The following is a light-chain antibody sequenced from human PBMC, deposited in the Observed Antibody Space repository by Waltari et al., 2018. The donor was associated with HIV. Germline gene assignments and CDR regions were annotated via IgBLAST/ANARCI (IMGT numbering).Light chain of an antibody. CDR2: DVS. CDR3: SSYTSSSTLV. Sequence: QSALTHPPSVSGSPDQPTPTPCTGHARPIGVYTNVSWYQQHPGKAPKLMIYDVSNRPSGVSNRFSGSKSGNTASLTISGLQAEDEADYYCSSYTSSSTLVFGGGTKLTVL. J-gene: IGLJ2*01. V-gene: IGLV2-14*01. CDR1: ARPIGVYTN.